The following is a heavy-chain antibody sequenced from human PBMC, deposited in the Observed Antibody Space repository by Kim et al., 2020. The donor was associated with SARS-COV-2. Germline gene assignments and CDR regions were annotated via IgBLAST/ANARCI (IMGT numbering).Heavy chain of an antibody. CDR2: ISGRGGST. D-gene: IGHD4-17*01. Sequence: GGTLRLSCAVSGFSFSSYTLSWVRQAPGKGLEWVSVISGRGGSTYYVDSVKGRFTISRDNTKNTLYLQMNSLRAEDTAVYYCAKDRLDNGEDVIYYYGMDVWGQGTTVTVSS. J-gene: IGHJ6*02. CDR3: AKDRLDNGEDVIYYYGMDV. V-gene: IGHV3-23*01. CDR1: GFSFSSYT.